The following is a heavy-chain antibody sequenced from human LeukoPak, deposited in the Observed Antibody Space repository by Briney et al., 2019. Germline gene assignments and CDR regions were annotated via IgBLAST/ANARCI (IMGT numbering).Heavy chain of an antibody. CDR1: GFTFSSYA. Sequence: GGSLRLSCAASGFTFSSYAMTWARQAPGKGLEWVSHISGSTTSTYYADSVKGRFTISRDNSKNTLYLQMNSLRAEDTAVYYCAKDRRPVSDYYYFYMDVWGKGTTVTVSS. J-gene: IGHJ6*03. D-gene: IGHD5/OR15-5a*01. V-gene: IGHV3-23*01. CDR2: ISGSTTST. CDR3: AKDRRPVSDYYYFYMDV.